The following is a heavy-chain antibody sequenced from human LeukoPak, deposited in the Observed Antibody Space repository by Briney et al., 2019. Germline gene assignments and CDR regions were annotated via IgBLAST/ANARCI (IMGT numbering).Heavy chain of an antibody. J-gene: IGHJ5*02. CDR2: INTDGNST. V-gene: IGHV3-74*01. CDR1: GFTFSSYW. D-gene: IGHD3-10*01. CDR3: ARVPLGEFKGFDP. Sequence: PGGSLRLSCAASGFTFSSYWMHWVRQVPGKGLVWVSRINTDGNSTRYADSVKGRFTISRDNAKNTLYLQMNSQRAEDTAVYYCARVPLGEFKGFDPWGQGTLVTVSS.